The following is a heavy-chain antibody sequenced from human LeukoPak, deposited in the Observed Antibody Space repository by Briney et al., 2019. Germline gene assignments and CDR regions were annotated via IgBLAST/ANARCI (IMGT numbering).Heavy chain of an antibody. V-gene: IGHV3-7*01. CDR2: INPDGSET. D-gene: IGHD1-14*01. CDR1: GFTFSTYW. CDR3: FGIF. J-gene: IGHJ4*02. Sequence: PGGSLSLSCAASGFTFSTYWINWARQAPGKGLEWVGNINPDGSETYYVDSVKGRFIISRDNVKNSLYLQMNSLKTEDTAVYYCFGIFWGQGTLVTVSS.